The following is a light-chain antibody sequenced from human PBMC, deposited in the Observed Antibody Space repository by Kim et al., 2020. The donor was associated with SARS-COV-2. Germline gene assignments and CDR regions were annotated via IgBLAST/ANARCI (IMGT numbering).Light chain of an antibody. CDR2: GKN. CDR1: IRVRFV. CDR3: NSRDSSGNHLV. J-gene: IGLJ2*01. Sequence: HTSRIAWQRDIRVRFVESWRQQRPEQAPLLVIYGKNDRPSGIPDRFSGSSSGNTASLTITGAQAEDEADYYCNSRDSSGNHLVFGGGTQLTVL. V-gene: IGLV3-19*01.